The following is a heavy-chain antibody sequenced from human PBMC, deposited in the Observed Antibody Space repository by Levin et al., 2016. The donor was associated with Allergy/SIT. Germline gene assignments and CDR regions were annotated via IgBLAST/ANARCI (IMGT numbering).Heavy chain of an antibody. CDR2: ISGSGGST. D-gene: IGHD3-10*01. CDR3: AKPLWFGESNSKTPYYYGMDV. J-gene: IGHJ6*02. CDR1: GFTFSSYA. V-gene: IGHV3-23*01. Sequence: GESLKISCAASGFTFSSYAMSWVRQAPGKGLEWVSAISGSGGSTYYADSVKGRFTISRDNSKNTLYLQMNSLRAEDTAVYYCAKPLWFGESNSKTPYYYGMDVWGQGTTVTVSS.